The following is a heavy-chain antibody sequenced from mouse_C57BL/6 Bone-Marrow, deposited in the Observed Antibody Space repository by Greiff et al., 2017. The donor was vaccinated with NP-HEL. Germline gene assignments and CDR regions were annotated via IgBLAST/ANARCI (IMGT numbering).Heavy chain of an antibody. D-gene: IGHD1-1*01. CDR3: ARLGHYYYGSSPYWYFDV. CDR2: ITPNNGGT. CDR1: GYTFTDYY. J-gene: IGHJ1*03. V-gene: IGHV1-26*01. Sequence: VQLQQSGPELVKPGASVKISCKASGYTFTDYYMNWVKQSHGKSLEWIGDITPNNGGTSSNQKFKGKATLTVDKSSSTAYMELRSLTSEDSAVYYCARLGHYYYGSSPYWYFDVWGTGTTVTVSS.